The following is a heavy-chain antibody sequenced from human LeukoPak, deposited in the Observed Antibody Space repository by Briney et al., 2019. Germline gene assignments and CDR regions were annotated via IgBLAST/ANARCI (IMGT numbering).Heavy chain of an antibody. CDR3: ARVRRACSSTSCYASYWYFDL. D-gene: IGHD2-2*01. CDR2: IYYSGST. CDR1: GGSISSYY. Sequence: SETLSLTCTVSGGSISSYYWSWIRQPPGKGLEWIGYIYYSGSTNYNPSLKSRVTIPVDTSKNQFSLKLSSVTAADTAVYYCARVRRACSSTSCYASYWYFDLWGRGTLVTVSS. V-gene: IGHV4-59*01. J-gene: IGHJ2*01.